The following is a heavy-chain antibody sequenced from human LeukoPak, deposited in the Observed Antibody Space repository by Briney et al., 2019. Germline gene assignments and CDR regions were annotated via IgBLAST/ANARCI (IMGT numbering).Heavy chain of an antibody. V-gene: IGHV3-23*01. CDR1: GFSFDNYA. D-gene: IGHD2-15*01. CDR3: ARVGSVGAFDI. J-gene: IGHJ3*02. Sequence: PGGSLRLSCVASGFSFDNYAMSWVRQAPGKGLEWVSAISGSGGGAYYADSVKGRFTISRDNAKNSLYLQMNSLRAEDTAVYYCARVGSVGAFDIWGQGTMVTVSS. CDR2: ISGSGGGA.